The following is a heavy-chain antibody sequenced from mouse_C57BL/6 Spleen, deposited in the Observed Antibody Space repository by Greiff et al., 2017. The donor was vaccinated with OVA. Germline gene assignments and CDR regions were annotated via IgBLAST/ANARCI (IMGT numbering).Heavy chain of an antibody. Sequence: QVQLQQSGAELMKPGASVKLSCTATGYTFTGYWIEWVKQRPRHGLEWIGDILPGGGSTNYNEKFKDKATFTADTSSNTVYLQLSSLTTEDSAIYYCARSCDWDYWGQGTTLTVSS. J-gene: IGHJ2*01. CDR3: ARSCDWDY. V-gene: IGHV1-9*01. CDR2: ILPGGGST. CDR1: GYTFTGYW.